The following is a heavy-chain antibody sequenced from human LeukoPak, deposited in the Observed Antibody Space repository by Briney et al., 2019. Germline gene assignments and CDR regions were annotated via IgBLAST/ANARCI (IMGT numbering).Heavy chain of an antibody. D-gene: IGHD2-15*01. Sequence: PGGSLRLSCAASGFTFSSYSMNWVRQAPGKGLEWVSYISSSSSTIYYADSVKGRFTISRDNAKNSLYLQMNSLRAEDTAVYYCARPTVVVVTNWFDPWGQGTLVTVSS. CDR1: GFTFSSYS. J-gene: IGHJ5*02. CDR3: ARPTVVVVTNWFDP. V-gene: IGHV3-48*01. CDR2: ISSSSSTI.